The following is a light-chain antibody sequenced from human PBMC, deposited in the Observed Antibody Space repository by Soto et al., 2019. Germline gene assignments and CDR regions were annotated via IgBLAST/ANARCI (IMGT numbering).Light chain of an antibody. J-gene: IGLJ3*02. CDR3: CSYANRRGL. Sequence: QSVLTQPASVSGSPGQSNTISCTGSSSDVGVSNLVSWYQQHPGKAPKLIIYEVSQRPSGVSNRFSGSKSGNTASLTISGLQDDDGGDYYCCSYANRRGLFGAGTKLTVL. V-gene: IGLV2-23*02. CDR1: SSDVGVSNL. CDR2: EVS.